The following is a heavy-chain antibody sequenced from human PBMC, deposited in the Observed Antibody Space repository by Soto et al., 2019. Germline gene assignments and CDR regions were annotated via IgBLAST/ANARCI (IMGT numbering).Heavy chain of an antibody. V-gene: IGHV4-4*02. CDR3: AILRYFDWPRMDV. D-gene: IGHD3-9*01. J-gene: IGHJ6*02. Sequence: QVQLQESGPGLVKPSGTLSLTCAVSGGSISSSNWWSWVRQPPGKGLEWIGEIYHSGSTNYNPSLKSRVTISVHKAKNEFFLKLSSVTAADTAVYYCAILRYFDWPRMDVWGQLTTVTVSS. CDR2: IYHSGST. CDR1: GGSISSSNW.